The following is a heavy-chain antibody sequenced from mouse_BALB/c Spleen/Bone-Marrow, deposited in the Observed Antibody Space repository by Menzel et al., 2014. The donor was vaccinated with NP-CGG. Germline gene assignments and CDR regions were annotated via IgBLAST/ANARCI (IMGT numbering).Heavy chain of an antibody. Sequence: VQLVESGAELMKPGASVKISCKATGYTFSSYWLEWVIQRPGHGLEWIGEILPGSGSFNYNEKFKGKATFTADTSSNIAYMQLSSLTSEDAAVYYCARWHYGNYYYAMDYWGQGTSVTVSS. CDR1: GYTFSSYW. V-gene: IGHV1-9*01. J-gene: IGHJ4*01. CDR2: ILPGSGSF. D-gene: IGHD2-1*01. CDR3: ARWHYGNYYYAMDY.